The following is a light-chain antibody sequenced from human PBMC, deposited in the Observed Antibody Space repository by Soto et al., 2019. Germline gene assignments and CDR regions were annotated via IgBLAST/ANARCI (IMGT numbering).Light chain of an antibody. CDR2: KAS. J-gene: IGKJ1*01. V-gene: IGKV1-5*03. CDR3: QQYNSYWT. Sequence: DIDMTRSPSTLSGSVGDRVTITCRASQSISSWLAWYQQKPGKAPKLLIYKASSLESGVPSRFSGSGSGTEFTPTISSLQPDDFATYYCQQYNSYWTFGQGTKVDIK. CDR1: QSISSW.